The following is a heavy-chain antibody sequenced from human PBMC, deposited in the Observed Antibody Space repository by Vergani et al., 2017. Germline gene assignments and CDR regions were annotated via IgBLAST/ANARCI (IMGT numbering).Heavy chain of an antibody. CDR3: AKGGWNYWFDS. CDR2: ISYDGSNK. D-gene: IGHD1-1*01. J-gene: IGHJ5*01. Sequence: QVQLVESGGGVVQPGRSLRLSCAASGFTLSSYAMHWVRQAPGKGLEWVAGISYDGSNKYYADSVKGRFTISRDNSKNTLYLQMNSLRVEDTAVYYCAKGGWNYWFDSWGQGTLVIVS. V-gene: IGHV3-30-3*01. CDR1: GFTLSSYA.